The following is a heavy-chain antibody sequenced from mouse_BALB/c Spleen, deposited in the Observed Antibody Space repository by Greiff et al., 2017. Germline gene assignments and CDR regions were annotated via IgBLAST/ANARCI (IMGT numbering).Heavy chain of an antibody. CDR3: ARWRNYDYAMDY. CDR2: IYPGDGST. D-gene: IGHD1-1*01. V-gene: IGHV1S56*01. Sequence: VQLKESGPELVKPGASVKISCKASGYTFTSYDINWVKQRPGQGLEWIGWIYPGDGSTKYNEKFKGKATLTADKSSSTAYMQLSSLTSENSAVYFCARWRNYDYAMDYWGQGTSVTVSS. CDR1: GYTFTSYD. J-gene: IGHJ4*01.